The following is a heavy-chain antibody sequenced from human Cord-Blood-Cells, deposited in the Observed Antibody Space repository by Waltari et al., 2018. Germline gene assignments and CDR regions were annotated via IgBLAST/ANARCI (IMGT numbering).Heavy chain of an antibody. V-gene: IGHV3-53*01. J-gene: IGHJ5*02. CDR1: GFTVRRIT. CDR2: IYSGGST. CDR3: ARVGWGRGNWFDP. Sequence: EAQRVGSGGGLTQAGGSRRVSFDASGFTVRRITIGCVLQAPGKGLEWVAVIYSGGSTYDADSGKGGSTISRDNSKNPLYLKMNSLSAEDTAVYYCARVGWGRGNWFDPWGQGTLVTVSS. D-gene: IGHD3-16*01.